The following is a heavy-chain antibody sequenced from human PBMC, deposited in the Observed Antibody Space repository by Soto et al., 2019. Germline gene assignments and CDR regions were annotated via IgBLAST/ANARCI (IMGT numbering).Heavy chain of an antibody. V-gene: IGHV4-34*01. J-gene: IGHJ6*02. CDR2: INHSGST. CDR3: ARTYYGMDV. Sequence: SETLSLTCAVYGGSFSGYYWSWIRQPPGKGLEWIGEINHSGSTNYNPSLKSRVTISVDTSKNQFSLKLSSVTAADTAVYYCARTYYGMDVWGQGTTVTV. CDR1: GGSFSGYY.